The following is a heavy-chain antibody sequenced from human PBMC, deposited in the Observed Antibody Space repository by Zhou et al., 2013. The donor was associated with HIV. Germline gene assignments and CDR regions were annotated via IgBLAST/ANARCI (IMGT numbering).Heavy chain of an antibody. J-gene: IGHJ5*02. CDR1: GDTFGSYA. D-gene: IGHD3-22*01. V-gene: IGHV1-69*05. Sequence: QVQLVQSGAEVKKPGSSVKVSCKASGDTFGSYAISWVRQTPGQGLEWMGGIIPMHGAANYAQKFQDRVTMTTDESTRTAFMDLRSLRSDDTAIYYCAADSHESEGMGWMAPWGQGTLVTVSS. CDR2: IIPMHGAA. CDR3: AADSHESEGMGWMAP.